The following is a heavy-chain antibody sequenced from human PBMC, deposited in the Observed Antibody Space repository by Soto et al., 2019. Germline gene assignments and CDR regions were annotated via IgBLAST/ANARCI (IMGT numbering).Heavy chain of an antibody. Sequence: AASVKVSCKASGYTFTSYGISWVRQAPGQGLEWMGWISAYNGNTNYAQKLQGRVTMTRDTSTSTAYMELSSLRSEDTAVYYCARESSSSYYYGMDVWGQGTTVTVSS. CDR2: ISAYNGNT. CDR1: GYTFTSYG. V-gene: IGHV1-18*04. J-gene: IGHJ6*02. D-gene: IGHD6-6*01. CDR3: ARESSSSYYYGMDV.